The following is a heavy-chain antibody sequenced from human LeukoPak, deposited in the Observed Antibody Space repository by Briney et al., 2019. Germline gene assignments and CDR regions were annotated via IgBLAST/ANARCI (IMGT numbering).Heavy chain of an antibody. CDR2: INHSGST. V-gene: IGHV4-34*01. CDR3: ATGAIPAFDI. CDR1: GGSFSGYY. Sequence: SETLSLTCAVYGGSFSGYYWSWIRQPPGEGLEWIGEINHSGSTNYNRSLKSRVTISIDTSKNQFSLKLSSVTAADTAVYYCATGAIPAFDIWGQGTMVTVSS. J-gene: IGHJ3*02. D-gene: IGHD4/OR15-4a*01.